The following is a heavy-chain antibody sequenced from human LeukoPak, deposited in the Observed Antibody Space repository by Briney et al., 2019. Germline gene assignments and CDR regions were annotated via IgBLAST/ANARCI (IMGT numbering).Heavy chain of an antibody. CDR2: INSDESNT. V-gene: IGHV3-74*01. J-gene: IGHJ3*02. D-gene: IGHD2/OR15-2a*01. CDR3: ARDDVSPQAFDI. Sequence: GGSLRLSCAASGFTFSHYLMHWVRQAPGKGLVWVSRINSDESNTNSYADSVKGRFTISRDNARNMLFLQMNSLRPEDSAVYYCARDDVSPQAFDIWGQGTMVTVSS. CDR1: GFTFSHYL.